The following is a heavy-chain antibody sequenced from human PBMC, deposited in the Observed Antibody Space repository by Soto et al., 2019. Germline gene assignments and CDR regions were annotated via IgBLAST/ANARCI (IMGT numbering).Heavy chain of an antibody. D-gene: IGHD5-12*01. CDR3: AGGTDGKKVAY. V-gene: IGHV4-61*03. Sequence: PSETLSLTCTVSGGSISSGGYYWSWIRQHPGKGLEWIGYIYYSGSTNYNPSLASRLTMSVDVSKNHFSPRLNSVTAADTAIYYCAGGTDGKKVAYWGQGALVTVSS. CDR1: GGSISSGGYY. CDR2: IYYSGST. J-gene: IGHJ4*02.